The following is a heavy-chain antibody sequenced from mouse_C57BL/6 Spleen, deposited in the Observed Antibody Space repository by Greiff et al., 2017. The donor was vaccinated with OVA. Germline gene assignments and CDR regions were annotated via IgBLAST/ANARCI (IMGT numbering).Heavy chain of an antibody. CDR1: GYTFTSYW. J-gene: IGHJ1*03. CDR3: ARGGHYGSSYWYFDV. Sequence: QVQLQQPGAELVKPGASVKMSCKASGYTFTSYWITWVKQRPGQGLEWIGDIYPGSGSTNYNEKFKSKATLTVDTSSSTAYMQLSSLTSEDSAVYYCARGGHYGSSYWYFDVWGTGTTVTVSS. V-gene: IGHV1-55*01. D-gene: IGHD1-1*01. CDR2: IYPGSGST.